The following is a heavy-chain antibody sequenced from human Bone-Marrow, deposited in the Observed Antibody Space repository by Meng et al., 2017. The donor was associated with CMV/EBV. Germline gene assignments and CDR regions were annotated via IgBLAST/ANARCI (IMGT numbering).Heavy chain of an antibody. Sequence: SETLSLTCTVSGCSISSDSHYWGWIRQPPGKGLEWIGTIYYSGSTYYNPSLKSRVTMSLDMSKNQFSLNLSSVTAADTAVYYCARSPRGGCTSIICYTERPFDYWGQGTRVTVSS. J-gene: IGHJ4*02. V-gene: IGHV4-39*01. CDR2: IYYSGST. D-gene: IGHD2-2*02. CDR1: GCSISSDSHY. CDR3: ARSPRGGCTSIICYTERPFDY.